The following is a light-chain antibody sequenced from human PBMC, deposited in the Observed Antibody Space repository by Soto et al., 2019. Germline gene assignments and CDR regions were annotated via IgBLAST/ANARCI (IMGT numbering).Light chain of an antibody. CDR2: DAS. V-gene: IGKV3-11*01. Sequence: VVLTQSPATLSLSPGERATLSCRASQSISTYLAWYQQRPGQAPRLLIYDASNRATGIPARFSGSGSGTDFTLTISGLEPEDFAVYYCQQRSAWPRTFGQGTK. CDR3: QQRSAWPRT. CDR1: QSISTY. J-gene: IGKJ2*01.